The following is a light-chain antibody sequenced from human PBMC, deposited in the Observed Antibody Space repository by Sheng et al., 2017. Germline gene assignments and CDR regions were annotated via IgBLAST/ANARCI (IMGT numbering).Light chain of an antibody. CDR2: AAS. J-gene: IGKJ5*01. V-gene: IGKV1-5*03. CDR3: QQYNSYSFT. CDR1: QSISSW. Sequence: DTQMTQSPSTLSASIGDSVTITCRASQSISSWLAWYQQKPGKAPKLLIYAASKLHSGVPSRFSGSGSGTEFTLTIHSLLPDDFATYYCQQYNSYSFTFGQGTRLEIK.